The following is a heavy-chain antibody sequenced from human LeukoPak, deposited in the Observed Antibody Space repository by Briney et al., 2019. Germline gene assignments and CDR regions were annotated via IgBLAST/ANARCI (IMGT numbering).Heavy chain of an antibody. J-gene: IGHJ3*02. CDR2: IYSGGST. D-gene: IGHD1-26*01. CDR1: GFTVSSNY. V-gene: IGHV3-53*01. Sequence: GGSLRLSCAASGFTVSSNYMSWVRQAPGKGLEWVSVIYSGGSTYYADSVKGRFTISRDNSKNTLYLQMNSLRAEDTAVYYCARWREINDAFDIRGQGTMVTVSS. CDR3: ARWREINDAFDI.